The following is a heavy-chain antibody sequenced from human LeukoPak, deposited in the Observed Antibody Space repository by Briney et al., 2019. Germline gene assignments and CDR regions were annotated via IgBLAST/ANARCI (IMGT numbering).Heavy chain of an antibody. J-gene: IGHJ5*02. CDR3: ARDVYDFWSGYTRFDP. CDR2: IKQDGSEK. CDR1: GFTFSSYW. V-gene: IGHV3-7*01. Sequence: GGSLRLSCAASGFTFSSYWMSWVRQAPGKGLEWLANIKQDGSEKYYVDSVKGRFTISRDNAKNSLYLQMNSLRAEDTAVYYCARDVYDFWSGYTRFDPWGQGTLVTVSS. D-gene: IGHD3-3*01.